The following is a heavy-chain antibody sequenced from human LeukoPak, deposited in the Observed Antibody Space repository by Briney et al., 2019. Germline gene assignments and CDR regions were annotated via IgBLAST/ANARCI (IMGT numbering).Heavy chain of an antibody. Sequence: SDTLTLTCSVYGGSFKGYYLSWIRQPPGKGLEWIGEINHSGSTNYNPSLKSRVTISVDTSKNQFSLKLGSVTAADTAVYYCARGRGYRFPYYYYYYMDVWGKGTTVTVSS. CDR2: INHSGST. D-gene: IGHD6-13*01. V-gene: IGHV4-34*01. J-gene: IGHJ6*03. CDR3: ARGRGYRFPYYYYYYMDV. CDR1: GGSFKGYY.